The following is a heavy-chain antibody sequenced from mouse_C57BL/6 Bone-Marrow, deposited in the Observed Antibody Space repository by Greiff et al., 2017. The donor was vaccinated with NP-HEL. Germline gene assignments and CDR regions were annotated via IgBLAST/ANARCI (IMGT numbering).Heavy chain of an antibody. J-gene: IGHJ3*01. CDR1: GYTFTSYW. CDR2: IHPSDSDT. V-gene: IGHV1-74*01. Sequence: QVQLQQPGAELVKPGASVKVSCKASGYTFTSYWMHWVKQRPGQGLEWIGRIHPSDSDTNYNQKFKGKATLTVDKSSSTDYIQLSSLTSEDSAGYYCAIFTTVVARAYWGQGTLVTVSA. D-gene: IGHD1-1*01. CDR3: AIFTTVVARAY.